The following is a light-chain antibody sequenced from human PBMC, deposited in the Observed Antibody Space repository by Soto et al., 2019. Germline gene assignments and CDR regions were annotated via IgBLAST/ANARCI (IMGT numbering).Light chain of an antibody. V-gene: IGKV3-20*01. CDR3: QLYDNSPR. CDR1: QSVTRIF. Sequence: ESVLTPSPGTPALSPGERSTLSCQAIQSVTRIFVGWYQQKPGQAPRLLIYGASSRATDIPDRLSGTGSGTDFTLTISRLEPEDFPVYYCQLYDNSPRFGQGTKVDIK. CDR2: GAS. J-gene: IGKJ1*01.